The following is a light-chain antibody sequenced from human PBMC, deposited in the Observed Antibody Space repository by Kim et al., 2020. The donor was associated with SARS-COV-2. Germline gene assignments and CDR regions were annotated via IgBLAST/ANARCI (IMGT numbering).Light chain of an antibody. CDR3: QQSYSPPPIT. V-gene: IGKV1-39*01. Sequence: DIQMTQSPSSLSVSVGDRVTITCRAAQSISNYVNWYQQKPGKAPNLLIYASSNLQSGVPSRFSGSGSGTEFTLTISSLQPEDFATYYCQQSYSPPPITFGQGTRLEIK. J-gene: IGKJ5*01. CDR1: QSISNY. CDR2: ASS.